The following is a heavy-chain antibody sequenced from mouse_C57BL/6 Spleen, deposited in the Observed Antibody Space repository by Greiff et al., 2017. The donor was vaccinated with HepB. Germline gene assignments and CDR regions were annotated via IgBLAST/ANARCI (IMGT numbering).Heavy chain of an antibody. CDR3: ARNGYDGYWGYAMDY. V-gene: IGHV2-9-1*01. CDR1: GFSLTSYA. D-gene: IGHD2-3*01. CDR2: IWTGGGT. J-gene: IGHJ4*01. Sequence: VKLMESGPGLVAPSQSLSITCTVSGFSLTSYAISWVRQPPGKGLEWLGVIWTGGGTNYNSALKSRLSISKDNSKSQVFLKMNSLQTDDTARYYCARNGYDGYWGYAMDYWGQGTSVTVSS.